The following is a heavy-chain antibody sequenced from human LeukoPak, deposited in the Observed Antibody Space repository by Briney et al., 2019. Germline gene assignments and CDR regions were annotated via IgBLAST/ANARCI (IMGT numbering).Heavy chain of an antibody. V-gene: IGHV1-46*01. CDR3: ARDRCGGDCYSVTAYFDL. CDR2: INPSGGST. CDR1: GYTFTSYY. J-gene: IGHJ5*02. Sequence: ASVKVSCKASGYTFTSYYMHWVRQAPGQGLEWMGIINPSGGSTSYAQKFQGRVTMTRDTSTSTVYMELSSLRSEDTAVYYCARDRCGGDCYSVTAYFDLWGQGTLVTVSS. D-gene: IGHD2-21*02.